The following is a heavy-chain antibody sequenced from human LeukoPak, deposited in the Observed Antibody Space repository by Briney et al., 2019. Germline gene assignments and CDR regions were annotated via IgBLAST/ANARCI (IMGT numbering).Heavy chain of an antibody. CDR2: IYHSGST. J-gene: IGHJ5*02. D-gene: IGHD3-10*01. CDR1: GGSISSSNW. CDR3: ARGAVYYYGSGSELRRRNWFDP. Sequence: SETLSLTCAVSGGSISSSNWWSWVRQPPGKGLEWIGEIYHSGSTNYNPSLKSRVTISVDKSKNQFSLKLSSVTAADTAVYYCARGAVYYYGSGSELRRRNWFDPWGQGTLVTVSS. V-gene: IGHV4-4*02.